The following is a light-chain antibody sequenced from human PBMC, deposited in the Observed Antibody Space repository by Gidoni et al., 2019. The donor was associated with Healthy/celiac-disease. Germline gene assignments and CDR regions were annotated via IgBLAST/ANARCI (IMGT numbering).Light chain of an antibody. Sequence: QSALTQPAYVSGSLGQSITISCTGTSSDVGGYNYVSWYQQHPGKAPKLMIYDVSNRPSGVSNRFSGSKSGNTASLTISGLQAEDEADYYCSSYTSSSTLYVFGTGTKVTVL. J-gene: IGLJ1*01. V-gene: IGLV2-14*01. CDR3: SSYTSSSTLYV. CDR2: DVS. CDR1: SSDVGGYNY.